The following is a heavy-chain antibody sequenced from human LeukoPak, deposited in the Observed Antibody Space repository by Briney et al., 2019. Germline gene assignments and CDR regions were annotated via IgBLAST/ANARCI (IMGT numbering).Heavy chain of an antibody. CDR2: IYTSGST. V-gene: IGHV4-61*02. Sequence: SQTLSLTCTVSGGSISSGSYYWSWIRQPAGKGLEWIGRIYTSGSTNYNPSLKSRVTISVDTSKNQFSLKLSSVTAADTAVYYCARVLRYFDWLPRGEFDYWGQGTLVTVSS. CDR1: GGSISSGSYY. D-gene: IGHD3-9*01. J-gene: IGHJ4*02. CDR3: ARVLRYFDWLPRGEFDY.